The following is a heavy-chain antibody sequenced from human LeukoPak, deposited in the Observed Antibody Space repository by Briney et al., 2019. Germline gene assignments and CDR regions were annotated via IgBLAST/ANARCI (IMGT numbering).Heavy chain of an antibody. V-gene: IGHV1-69-2*01. Sequence: ASVKVSCKASGYTFTDYYMHWVQQAPGKGLEWMGLVDPEDGETIYAEKFQGRVTITADTSTDTAYMELSSLRSEDTAVYYCATGPGIAARGGAFDIWGQGTMVTVSS. D-gene: IGHD6-6*01. J-gene: IGHJ3*02. CDR1: GYTFTDYY. CDR3: ATGPGIAARGGAFDI. CDR2: VDPEDGET.